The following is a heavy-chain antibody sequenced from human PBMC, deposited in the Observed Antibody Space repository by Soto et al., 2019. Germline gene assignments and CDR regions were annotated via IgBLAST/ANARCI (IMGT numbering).Heavy chain of an antibody. V-gene: IGHV4-34*01. J-gene: IGHJ6*02. D-gene: IGHD6-6*01. CDR2: INHSGST. CDR3: ARGGGERQLVRYYYGMGV. CDR1: GGSFSGYY. Sequence: PSETLSLTCAVYGGSFSGYYWSWIRQPPGKGLEWIGEINHSGSTNYNPSLKSRVTISVDTSKNQFSLKLSSVTAADMAVYYCARGGGERQLVRYYYGMGVWGQGTTVTVS.